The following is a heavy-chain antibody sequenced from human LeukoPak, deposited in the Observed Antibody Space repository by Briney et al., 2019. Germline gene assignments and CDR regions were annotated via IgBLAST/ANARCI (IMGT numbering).Heavy chain of an antibody. CDR3: ARGVLGATTPNFDY. J-gene: IGHJ4*02. D-gene: IGHD1-26*01. Sequence: GGSLRLSCAASGFTFSSYSMNWVRQAPGKGPEWVSYISSSSSTYADSVKGRFTISRDNAKNSLYLQMNSLRAEDTAVYYCARGVLGATTPNFDYWGQGTLVTVSS. CDR2: ISSSSST. V-gene: IGHV3-48*01. CDR1: GFTFSSYS.